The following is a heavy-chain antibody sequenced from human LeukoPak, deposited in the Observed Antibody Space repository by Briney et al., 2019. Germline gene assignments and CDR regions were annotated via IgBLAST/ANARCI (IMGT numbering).Heavy chain of an antibody. D-gene: IGHD6-19*01. CDR2: IYWDDDK. J-gene: IGHJ4*02. CDR1: GFSLSTSGVG. V-gene: IGHV2-5*02. Sequence: SGPTLVKPTQTLTLTCTFSGFSLSTSGVGVGWIRQPPGKALEWLALIYWDDDKRYSPSLKSRLTITKDTSKNQVVLAMTNMDPVDTATYYCAHWREDSSGWYASDYWGQGTLVTVSS. CDR3: AHWREDSSGWYASDY.